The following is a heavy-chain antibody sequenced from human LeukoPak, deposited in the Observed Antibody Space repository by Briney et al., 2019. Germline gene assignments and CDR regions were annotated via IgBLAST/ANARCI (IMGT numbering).Heavy chain of an antibody. CDR2: INAGNGNT. J-gene: IGHJ4*02. V-gene: IGHV1-3*01. CDR1: GGTFISYA. D-gene: IGHD6-13*01. Sequence: ASVKVSCKASGGTFISYAMHWVRQAPGQRLEWMGWINAGNGNTKYSQKFQGRVTITRDTSASAAYMELSSLRSEDTAVYYCARAYSSYVDYWGQGTLVTVSS. CDR3: ARAYSSYVDY.